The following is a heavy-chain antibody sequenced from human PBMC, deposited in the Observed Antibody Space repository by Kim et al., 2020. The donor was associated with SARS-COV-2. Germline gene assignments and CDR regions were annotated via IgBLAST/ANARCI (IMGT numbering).Heavy chain of an antibody. CDR1: GGTFSSYA. J-gene: IGHJ5*02. D-gene: IGHD3-22*01. Sequence: SVKVSCKASGGTFSSYAISWVRQAPGQGLEWMGGIIPIFGTANYAQKFQGRVTITAADSTSTAYMELSSLRSEDTAVYYCARDTNYYDSSGYYCWFDPWGQRTLVTVSS. CDR3: ARDTNYYDSSGYYCWFDP. V-gene: IGHV1-69*13. CDR2: IIPIFGTA.